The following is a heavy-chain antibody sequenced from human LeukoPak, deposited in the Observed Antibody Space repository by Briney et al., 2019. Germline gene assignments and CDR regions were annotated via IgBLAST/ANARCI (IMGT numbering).Heavy chain of an antibody. CDR2: INANTGAT. CDR3: SRVGGGYPY. CDR1: GYTFIDYY. J-gene: IGHJ4*02. Sequence: ASVTVSFKASGYTFIDYYLHWVRQAPGQGLEWMGWINANTGATSYAQKFKGRVTMTRDTSISTIYMDLSSLRSDDTAVYYCSRVGGGYPYWGQGTLVTVSS. D-gene: IGHD3-22*01. V-gene: IGHV1-2*02.